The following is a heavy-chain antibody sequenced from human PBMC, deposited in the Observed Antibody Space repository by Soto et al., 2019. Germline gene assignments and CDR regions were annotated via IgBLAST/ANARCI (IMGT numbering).Heavy chain of an antibody. CDR3: ATEHYSSSTYYSYFYYDLDV. D-gene: IGHD6-6*01. J-gene: IGHJ6*02. CDR2: TIPIFRTA. CDR1: GDTFSSYG. V-gene: IGHV1-69*13. Sequence: WASVKVSCKASGDTFSSYGINWVRQAPGQGLEWMGGTIPIFRTADYAHKFQGRVTIAADESTSTAYMELRSLRSEDTAGYYCATEHYSSSTYYSYFYYDLDVWGQGTTVTVSS.